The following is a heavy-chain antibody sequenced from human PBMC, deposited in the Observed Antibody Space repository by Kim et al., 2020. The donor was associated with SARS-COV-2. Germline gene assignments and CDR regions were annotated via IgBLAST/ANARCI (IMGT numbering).Heavy chain of an antibody. V-gene: IGHV1-18*01. D-gene: IGHD3-22*01. J-gene: IGHJ3*01. CDR3: ARDAVGGYPPLAFAF. CDR1: GYTFKNYG. Sequence: ASVKVSCKTSGYTFKNYGISWVRQAPRQGLEWMGWISPYNGKTNYPDNFQGRVTMTTDTSTSTAYMELRSLRPDDTAIYYCARDAVGGYPPLAFAFWGQGTVVSVSS. CDR2: ISPYNGKT.